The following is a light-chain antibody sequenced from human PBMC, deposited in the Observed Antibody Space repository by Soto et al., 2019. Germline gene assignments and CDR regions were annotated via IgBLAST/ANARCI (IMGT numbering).Light chain of an antibody. V-gene: IGKV3-15*01. J-gene: IGKJ2*01. Sequence: EIVMTQSPATLSVSPGERATLSCRASQSVSSNLAWYQQKPGQAPRLLIYGASTRATGIPARFSGSGSETEFTLTISSLQSEDFAVYYCQQYNNWPPYTFGHGTKLEIK. CDR3: QQYNNWPPYT. CDR1: QSVSSN. CDR2: GAS.